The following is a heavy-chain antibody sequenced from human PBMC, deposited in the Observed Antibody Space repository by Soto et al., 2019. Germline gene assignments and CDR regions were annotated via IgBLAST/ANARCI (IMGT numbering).Heavy chain of an antibody. D-gene: IGHD3-3*01. J-gene: IGHJ4*02. CDR1: GFVFSDYG. CDR2: TTYDGSKE. V-gene: IGHV3-30*03. Sequence: QVPVVESGGGVVQPGRSLRLSCGVSGFVFSDYGMHWVRQAPGKGLEWVAGTTYDGSKEYYADSVKGRFTISKDNSKNTLYVQMNSLRAEDTAVYYCARWSESKSLDHWGQGTLVTVSS. CDR3: ARWSESKSLDH.